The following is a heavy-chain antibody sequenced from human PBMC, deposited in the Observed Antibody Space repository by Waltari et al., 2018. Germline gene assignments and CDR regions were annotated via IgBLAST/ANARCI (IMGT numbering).Heavy chain of an antibody. J-gene: IGHJ2*01. V-gene: IGHV3-13*01. D-gene: IGHD1-1*01. CDR3: VKEGVPTPGNWYFDL. CDR1: VFTFRSYD. CDR2: IDSAGHT. Sequence: EVQLVESGGGLVQPGGSLRLSCAASVFTFRSYDMHWVRQVTGKRLEWVSAIDSAGHTSFADSVTGRFTISRENAKNSMYLQMNSLTAGDTAVYYCVKEGVPTPGNWYFDLWGRGTLVTVSS.